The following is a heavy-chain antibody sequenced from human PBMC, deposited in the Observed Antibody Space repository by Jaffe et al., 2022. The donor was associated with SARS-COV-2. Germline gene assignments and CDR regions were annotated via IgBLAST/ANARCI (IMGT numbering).Heavy chain of an antibody. CDR2: IKSKTDGGTT. CDR1: GFTFSNAW. D-gene: IGHD6-19*01. V-gene: IGHV3-15*01. J-gene: IGHJ6*02. Sequence: EVQLVESGGGLVKPGGSLRLSCAASGFTFSNAWMSWVRQAPGKGLEWVGRIKSKTDGGTTDYAAPVKGRFTISRDDSKNTLYLQMNSLKTEDTAVYYCTTDWGYSSGWYWGYYYYYGMDVWGQGTTVTVSS. CDR3: TTDWGYSSGWYWGYYYYYGMDV.